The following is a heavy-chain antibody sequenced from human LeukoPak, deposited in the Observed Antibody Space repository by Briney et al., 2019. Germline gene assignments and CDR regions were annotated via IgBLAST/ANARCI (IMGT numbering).Heavy chain of an antibody. CDR1: GFTFNTYW. CDR2: IRTDGTSS. Sequence: GGSLRLSCAASGFTFNTYWVHWVRQAPGKGLVWVSHIRTDGTSSTYADSVKGRFTISRDNTKNTLYLQMNSLRAEDTAVYYCARDRGYTQDYWGQGTLVTVSS. V-gene: IGHV3-74*01. D-gene: IGHD5-12*01. CDR3: ARDRGYTQDY. J-gene: IGHJ4*02.